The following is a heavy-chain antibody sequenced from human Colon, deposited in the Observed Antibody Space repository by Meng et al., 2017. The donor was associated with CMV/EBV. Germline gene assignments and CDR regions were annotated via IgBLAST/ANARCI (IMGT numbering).Heavy chain of an antibody. D-gene: IGHD1-26*01. CDR1: GSPFTGCY. CDR3: ARDLCSGSSDYFDY. CDR2: INPKSGDP. Sequence: QVHLEWLWAWVKKPGPSVNALCKASGSPFTGCYIQWVRQAPGQGLEWMGWINPKSGDPISEPKFQGRVTMTRDTSISTVYMDLNSLRSDDTAVYFCARDLCSGSSDYFDYWGQGTLVTVSS. J-gene: IGHJ4*02. V-gene: IGHV1-2*02.